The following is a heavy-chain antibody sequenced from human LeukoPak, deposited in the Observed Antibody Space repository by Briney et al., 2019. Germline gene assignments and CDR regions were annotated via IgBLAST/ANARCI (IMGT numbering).Heavy chain of an antibody. V-gene: IGHV3-7*01. Sequence: GGSLRLSCAASGFTFSSYWMSWVRQAPGKGLEWVANIKQDGSEKYYVDSVKGRFTISRDNAKNSLYLQMNSLRAEDTAVYYCARDSPPYDSGGYYDAFDIWGQGTMVTVSS. CDR3: ARDSPPYDSGGYYDAFDI. CDR1: GFTFSSYW. D-gene: IGHD3-22*01. J-gene: IGHJ3*02. CDR2: IKQDGSEK.